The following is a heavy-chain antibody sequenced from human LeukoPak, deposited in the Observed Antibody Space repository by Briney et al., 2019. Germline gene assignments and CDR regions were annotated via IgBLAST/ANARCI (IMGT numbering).Heavy chain of an antibody. J-gene: IGHJ4*02. CDR3: ARDLSYYGSGSPSHFDC. Sequence: ASVKVSCKVSGYTLTELSMHWVRQAPGQGLEWMGTINPSGGSTSYAQNFQGRLTMTRDTSTSTVYMELSSLRSEDTAVYYCARDLSYYGSGSPSHFDCWGQGTLVTVSS. CDR2: INPSGGST. D-gene: IGHD3-10*01. CDR1: GYTLTELS. V-gene: IGHV1-46*01.